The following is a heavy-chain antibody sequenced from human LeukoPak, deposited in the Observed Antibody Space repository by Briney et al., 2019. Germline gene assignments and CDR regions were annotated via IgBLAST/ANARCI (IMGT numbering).Heavy chain of an antibody. CDR2: ISSSSSHI. D-gene: IGHD3-10*01. CDR1: GFTFSSYS. Sequence: NTGGSLRLSCAASGFTFSSYSMNWVRQAPGEGLEWVSSISSSSSHIYYADSVKGRFTISRDNAKNSLYLQMNSLRAEDTAVYYCARGRGLPGPLDYWGQGTLVTVSS. V-gene: IGHV3-21*01. CDR3: ARGRGLPGPLDY. J-gene: IGHJ4*02.